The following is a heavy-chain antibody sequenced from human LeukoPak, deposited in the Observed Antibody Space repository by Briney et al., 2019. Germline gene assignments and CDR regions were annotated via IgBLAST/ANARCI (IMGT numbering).Heavy chain of an antibody. J-gene: IGHJ4*02. D-gene: IGHD3-22*01. CDR3: ARSNYYDSSGYYDFDY. CDR1: GGSISSSSYY. V-gene: IGHV4-39*01. CDR2: IYYSGST. Sequence: SETLSLTCTVSGGSISSSSYYWGWIRQPPGKGLEWIGSIYYSGSTYYNPSLKSRVSISVETSKNQFSLELSSVTAADTAVYYCARSNYYDSSGYYDFDYWGQGTLVTVSS.